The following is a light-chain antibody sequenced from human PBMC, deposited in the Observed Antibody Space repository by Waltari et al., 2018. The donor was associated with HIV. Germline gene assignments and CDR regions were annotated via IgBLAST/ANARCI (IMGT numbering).Light chain of an antibody. CDR2: WAY. CDR3: QQYSDVPYT. V-gene: IGKV4-1*01. CDR1: QSLLYISNNQNY. Sequence: VVTQSPDSLAVSLGERATLHCKSNQSLLYISNNQNYLAWYQQKAGQRPKLLIYWAYIRESGVPDRFSGSGSETDFTLTISSLQAEDVAVYYCQQYSDVPYTFGQGTKLEIK. J-gene: IGKJ2*01.